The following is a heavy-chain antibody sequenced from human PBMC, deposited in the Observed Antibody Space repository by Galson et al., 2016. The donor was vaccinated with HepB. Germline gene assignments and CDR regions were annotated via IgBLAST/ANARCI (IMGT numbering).Heavy chain of an antibody. CDR1: GFVVSSTY. CDR2: LYRDGFT. J-gene: IGHJ4*02. Sequence: LRLSCAASGFVVSSTYMAWVRQAPGKGLECVSLLYRDGFTYYADSVKGRFTISRDNSKNTFYLQMNSLRADDTAVYYCARDGRQDRGSIFDYWGQGTLVTVSS. D-gene: IGHD6-6*01. CDR3: ARDGRQDRGSIFDY. V-gene: IGHV3-66*01.